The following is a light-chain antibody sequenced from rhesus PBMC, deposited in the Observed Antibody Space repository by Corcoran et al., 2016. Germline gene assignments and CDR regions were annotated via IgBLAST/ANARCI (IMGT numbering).Light chain of an antibody. J-gene: IGKJ3*01. CDR2: GAS. Sequence: EIVMTQSPATLSLSPGETATISCRTSQSVSSYLAWYQQKPGQAPRLLSYGASSRATGIPDRVSGSGSGTDFTLTISSLEPEEFAVYYCQETSNLFTFGPGTKLDIK. CDR3: QETSNLFT. V-gene: IGKV3-31*02. CDR1: QSVSSY.